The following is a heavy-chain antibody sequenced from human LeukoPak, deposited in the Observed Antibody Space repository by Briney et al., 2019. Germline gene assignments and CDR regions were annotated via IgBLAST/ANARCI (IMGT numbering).Heavy chain of an antibody. V-gene: IGHV4-4*09. CDR1: GASISSNY. CDR2: IYSSGTT. CDR3: ARLLPSRPDYYFDY. D-gene: IGHD6-6*01. J-gene: IGHJ4*02. Sequence: SETLSLTCTVSGASISSNYWSWLRQPPGRRPEWIGYIYSSGTTKYNPSLQSRVTISIDTSKNQYSLKLTSMTAADTAVYFCARLLPSRPDYYFDYWGQGTLVTVSS.